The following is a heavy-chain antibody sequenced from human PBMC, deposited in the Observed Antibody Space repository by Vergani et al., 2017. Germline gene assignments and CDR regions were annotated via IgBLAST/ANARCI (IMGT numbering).Heavy chain of an antibody. CDR1: GFTFSHYG. CDR2: ISYDGSNK. J-gene: IGHJ3*02. Sequence: QVQLVESGGGVVQPGRSLRLSCAASGFTFSHYGMHWVRQAPGKGLEWVAVISYDGSNKYYADSVKGRFTISRDNSKNTLFLQMNSLRAEDTAVYSCAKDFIVDLDRSGYPFDIWGQGTMVSVSS. CDR3: AKDFIVDLDRSGYPFDI. V-gene: IGHV3-30*18. D-gene: IGHD3-22*01.